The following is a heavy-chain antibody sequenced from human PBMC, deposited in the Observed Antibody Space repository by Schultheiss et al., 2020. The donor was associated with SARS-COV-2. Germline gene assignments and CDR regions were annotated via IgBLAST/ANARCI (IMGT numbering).Heavy chain of an antibody. CDR3: ARDYYDSSGYYWGMDV. J-gene: IGHJ6*02. Sequence: SVKVSCKVSGYTLTELSMHWVRQAPGQGLEWMGGIIPIFGTANYAQKFQGRVTITADESTSTAYMELSSLRSEDTAVYYCARDYYDSSGYYWGMDVWGQGTTVTVSS. CDR2: IIPIFGTA. V-gene: IGHV1-69*13. D-gene: IGHD3-22*01. CDR1: GYTLTELS.